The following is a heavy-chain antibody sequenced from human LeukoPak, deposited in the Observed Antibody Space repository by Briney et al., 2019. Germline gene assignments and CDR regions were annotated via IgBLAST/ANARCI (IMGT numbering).Heavy chain of an antibody. CDR1: GFTFSSYA. V-gene: IGHV3-23*01. CDR3: AKDGLYIVVVPAAMPVDY. Sequence: PGGSLRLSCAASGFTFSSYAMSWVRQAPGKGLERVSSISGSGGSTYYADSVKGRFTISRDNSKNTLYLQMNSLRAEDTAVYYCAKDGLYIVVVPAAMPVDYWGQGTLVTVSS. J-gene: IGHJ4*02. D-gene: IGHD2-2*01. CDR2: ISGSGGST.